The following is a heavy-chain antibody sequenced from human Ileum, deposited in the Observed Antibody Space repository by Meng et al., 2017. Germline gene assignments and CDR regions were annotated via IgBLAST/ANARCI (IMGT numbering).Heavy chain of an antibody. Sequence: QLQLMQWGAGMLKPSETLSLTCNVYGDSFTDYYWNWIRRPPGKGLKWIGEIHYSGSTNYNPSLESRVTISEDTSQKQFSLRLSSVTAADTAVYYCARRIRGGSYLGWGQGTLVTVSS. CDR1: GDSFTDYY. CDR2: IHYSGST. J-gene: IGHJ4*02. D-gene: IGHD1-26*01. CDR3: ARRIRGGSYLG. V-gene: IGHV4-34*01.